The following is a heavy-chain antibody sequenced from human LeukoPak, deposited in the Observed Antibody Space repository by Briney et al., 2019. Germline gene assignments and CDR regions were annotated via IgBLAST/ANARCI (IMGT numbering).Heavy chain of an antibody. Sequence: SVKVSCKASGYIFTSYSISWVRQAPGQGLEWMGGIIPIFGTANYAQKFQGRVTITADESTSTAYMELSSLRSEDTAVYYCATKRGRDGYIPYYYGMDVWGQGTTVTVSS. CDR3: ATKRGRDGYIPYYYGMDV. D-gene: IGHD5-24*01. CDR1: GYIFTSYS. J-gene: IGHJ6*02. V-gene: IGHV1-69*13. CDR2: IIPIFGTA.